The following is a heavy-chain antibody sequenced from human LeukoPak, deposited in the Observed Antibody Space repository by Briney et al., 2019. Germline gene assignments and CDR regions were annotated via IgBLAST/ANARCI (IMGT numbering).Heavy chain of an antibody. V-gene: IGHV4-39*07. D-gene: IGHD3-10*01. Sequence: SETLSLTCTVSGASISSSAYYWGWIRQPPGKGLEWIGSIDYSGSTYYNPSLKSRVTISVDTSKNQFSLKLNSVTAADTAVYYCATIGSSGTWTFDYWGQGTLVTVSS. CDR2: IDYSGST. CDR3: ATIGSSGTWTFDY. CDR1: GASISSSAYY. J-gene: IGHJ4*02.